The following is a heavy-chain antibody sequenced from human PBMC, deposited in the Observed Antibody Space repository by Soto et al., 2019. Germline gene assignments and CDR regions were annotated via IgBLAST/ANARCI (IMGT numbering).Heavy chain of an antibody. Sequence: GALRLSCAASGFTFSNYWMSWVRQAPGKGLEWVANIKQDGSQNYYVDSVKGRFTISRDNSKNTLLLQMNSLGAEDTAVYYCAKDSNKYSSSLRGRYFDYWGQGIGVTVSS. CDR1: GFTFSNYW. CDR2: IKQDGSQN. V-gene: IGHV3-7*03. J-gene: IGHJ4*02. CDR3: AKDSNKYSSSLRGRYFDY. D-gene: IGHD4-4*01.